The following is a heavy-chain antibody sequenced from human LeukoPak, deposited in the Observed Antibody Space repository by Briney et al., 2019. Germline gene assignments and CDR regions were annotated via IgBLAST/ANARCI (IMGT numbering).Heavy chain of an antibody. CDR2: ISSSSTYI. V-gene: IGHV3-21*01. D-gene: IGHD5-18*01. CDR1: GFTFSGYS. Sequence: GGSLRPSCAASGFTFSGYSMNWVRQAPGKGLEWVSSISSSSTYIYYADSVKGRFTISRDNAKNSLYLQMNSLRAEDTAVYYCARGGGYSYGYSHFDSWGQGTLVTVSS. J-gene: IGHJ4*02. CDR3: ARGGGYSYGYSHFDS.